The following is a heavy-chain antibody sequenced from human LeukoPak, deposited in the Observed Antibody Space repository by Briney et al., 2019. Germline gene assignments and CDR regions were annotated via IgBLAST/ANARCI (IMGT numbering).Heavy chain of an antibody. CDR3: ARSSSGWYGVVDAFDI. D-gene: IGHD6-19*01. CDR1: GFTFSSYS. V-gene: IGHV3-21*01. J-gene: IGHJ3*02. Sequence: PGGSLRLSCAASGFTFSSYSMNWVRQAPGKGLEWVSSISSSSSYIYYADSLKGRFTISRDNAKNSLYLQMNSLRAEDTAVYYCARSSSGWYGVVDAFDIWGQGTMVTVSS. CDR2: ISSSSSYI.